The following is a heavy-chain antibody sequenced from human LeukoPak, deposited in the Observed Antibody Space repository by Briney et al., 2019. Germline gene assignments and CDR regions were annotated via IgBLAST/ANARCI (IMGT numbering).Heavy chain of an antibody. J-gene: IGHJ3*02. CDR2: IEYDGSNK. V-gene: IGHV3-30*02. Sequence: PGGSLRLSCAASGFTFRGSGMQWVRQAPGKGLEWVSYIEYDGSNKNYGDSVTGRFTISRDNSKNTLSLQMNSLRDEDTAVYYCAKGGLITGAFEIWGQGTMVIVSS. D-gene: IGHD3-16*01. CDR3: AKGGLITGAFEI. CDR1: GFTFRGSG.